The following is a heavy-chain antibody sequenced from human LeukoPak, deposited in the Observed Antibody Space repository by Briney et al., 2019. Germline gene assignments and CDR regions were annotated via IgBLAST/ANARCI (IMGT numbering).Heavy chain of an antibody. D-gene: IGHD2-21*02. Sequence: QPSETLSLTCAVYGGSFSGYYWSWVRQAPGKGLEWVAVISYDGSNKYYADSVKGRFTISRDNSENTLYLQMNSLRAEDTAVYYCAREAPTLYCGGDCYLDYWGQGTLVTVSS. CDR3: AREAPTLYCGGDCYLDY. V-gene: IGHV3-30-3*01. J-gene: IGHJ4*02. CDR2: ISYDGSNK. CDR1: GGSFSGYY.